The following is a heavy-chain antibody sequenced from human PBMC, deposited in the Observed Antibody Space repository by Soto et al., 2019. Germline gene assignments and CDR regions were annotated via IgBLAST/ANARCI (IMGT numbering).Heavy chain of an antibody. CDR2: IRDRAYNYAT. V-gene: IGHV3-73*01. D-gene: IGHD3-10*01. Sequence: EVLLVESGGGLVQPGGSLKLSCAASGFVFKDSLIHWVRQASGKGLEWVGRIRDRAYNYATAYAASVEGRFTISRDDSDNTAYLHMSSLKTEDTAIYYCTRLISAAQDYWGQGTLVTVSS. CDR3: TRLISAAQDY. J-gene: IGHJ4*02. CDR1: GFVFKDSL.